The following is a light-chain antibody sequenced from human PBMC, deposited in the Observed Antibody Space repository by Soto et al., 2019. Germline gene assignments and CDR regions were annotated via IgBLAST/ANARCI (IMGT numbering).Light chain of an antibody. CDR1: SSDVGSYNL. V-gene: IGLV2-14*02. CDR3: SSYTISNTLV. CDR2: EVS. Sequence: QSALAQPASMSGSPGQSITISCTGTSSDVGSYNLVSWYQQHPGKAPKLIIYEVSNRPSGVSNRFSGSKSGNTASLTISGLQAEDEADYYCSSYTISNTLVFGTGTKVTV. J-gene: IGLJ1*01.